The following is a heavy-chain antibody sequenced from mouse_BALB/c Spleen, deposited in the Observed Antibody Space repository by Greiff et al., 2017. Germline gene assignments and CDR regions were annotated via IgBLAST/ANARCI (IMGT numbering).Heavy chain of an antibody. Sequence: QVQLQQSGAELVRPGASVTLSCKASGYTFTDYEMHWVKQTPVHGLEWIGAIDPETGGTAYNQKFKGKATLTADKSSSTAYMELRSLTSEDSAVYYCTRRDYYGAMDYWGQGTSVTVSS. D-gene: IGHD1-1*01. CDR1: GYTFTDYE. V-gene: IGHV1-15*01. CDR3: TRRDYYGAMDY. J-gene: IGHJ4*01. CDR2: IDPETGGT.